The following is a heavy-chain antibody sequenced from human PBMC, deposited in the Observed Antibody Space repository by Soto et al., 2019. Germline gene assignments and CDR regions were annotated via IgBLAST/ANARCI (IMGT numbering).Heavy chain of an antibody. Sequence: SETLSLTCTVSGGSISSYYWSWIRQPPGKGLEWIGYIYYSGSTNYNPSLKSRVTISVDTSKNQFSLKLSSVTAADTAVYYCARERTLWFGGAYYHYGMDVWGQGTTVTVSS. CDR2: IYYSGST. CDR1: GGSISSYY. D-gene: IGHD3-10*01. J-gene: IGHJ6*02. V-gene: IGHV4-59*01. CDR3: ARERTLWFGGAYYHYGMDV.